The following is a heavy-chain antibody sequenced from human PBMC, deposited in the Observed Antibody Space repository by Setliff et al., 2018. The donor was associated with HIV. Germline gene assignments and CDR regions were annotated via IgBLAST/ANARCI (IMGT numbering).Heavy chain of an antibody. V-gene: IGHV4-4*07. CDR3: ARGSYDILTGRAIYYYYYMDV. J-gene: IGHJ6*03. D-gene: IGHD3-9*01. CDR2: IYISGST. Sequence: SETLSLTCTVSGGSISSYYWSWIRQPAGKGLEWIGHIYISGSTNYNPSFNSRVTMSVDTSKNQFSLKLSSVTAADTAVYYCARGSYDILTGRAIYYYYYMDVWGKGTTVTVSS. CDR1: GGSISSYY.